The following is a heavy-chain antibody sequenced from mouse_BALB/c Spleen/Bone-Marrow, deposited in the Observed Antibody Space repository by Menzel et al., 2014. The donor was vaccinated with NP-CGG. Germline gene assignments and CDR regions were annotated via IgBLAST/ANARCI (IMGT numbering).Heavy chain of an antibody. V-gene: IGHV14-3*02. CDR3: ARIHYYGRAWFAY. D-gene: IGHD1-2*01. Sequence: EVQLQQSGAELVKPGASVKLSCTASGFNIKDTYMHWVKLRPEQGLEWIGRIDPANGNTKYDPKFQGKATITADTSSNTAYLQLSSLTSEDTAVYYCARIHYYGRAWFAYWGQGTLVTVSA. J-gene: IGHJ3*01. CDR1: GFNIKDTY. CDR2: IDPANGNT.